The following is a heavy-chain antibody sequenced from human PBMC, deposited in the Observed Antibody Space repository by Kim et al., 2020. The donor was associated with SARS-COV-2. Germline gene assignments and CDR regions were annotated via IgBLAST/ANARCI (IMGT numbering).Heavy chain of an antibody. CDR2: SQT. Sequence: SQTGYADSRKGRFPLSRDKPKNKLYLQMNRLRADDTAVYYCIRDRAGKCSTWGQGTLVTVSS. J-gene: IGHJ5*02. CDR3: IRDRAGKCST. D-gene: IGHD1-26*01. V-gene: IGHV3-74*01.